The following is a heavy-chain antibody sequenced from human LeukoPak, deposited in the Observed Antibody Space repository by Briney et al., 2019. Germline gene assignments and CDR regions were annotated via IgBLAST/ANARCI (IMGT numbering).Heavy chain of an antibody. J-gene: IGHJ4*02. D-gene: IGHD2-21*01. CDR3: TTDFPGGASSRAIDY. CDR1: GFTFSNAW. CDR2: VKSKTGGGTT. Sequence: KSGGSLRLSCAASGFTFSNAWMNWVRQAPGKGLEWVGRVKSKTGGGTTDYAAPVKGRFTVSRDDSENTLYLQMNSLKTEDTAVYYCTTDFPGGASSRAIDYWGRGTLVTVSS. V-gene: IGHV3-15*01.